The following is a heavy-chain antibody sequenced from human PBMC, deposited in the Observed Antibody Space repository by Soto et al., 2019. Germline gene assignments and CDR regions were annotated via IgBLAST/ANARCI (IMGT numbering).Heavy chain of an antibody. CDR1: GGSISSGGYY. CDR2: IYYGGSM. V-gene: IGHV4-31*03. J-gene: IGHJ4*02. Sequence: SETLSLTCTVSGGSISSGGYYWNWIRQHPGKGLEWIGYIYYGGSMYYNPSLKSRVTISVDTSKNQFSLKLSSLTAADTAVYYCARDRDGTGWYYFHYWGQGTLVTVSS. CDR3: ARDRDGTGWYYFHY. D-gene: IGHD6-19*01.